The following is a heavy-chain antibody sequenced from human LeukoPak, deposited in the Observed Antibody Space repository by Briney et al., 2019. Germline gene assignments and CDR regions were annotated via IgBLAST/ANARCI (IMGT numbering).Heavy chain of an antibody. CDR3: ARDHLANLASRLFDP. Sequence: SETLSLTCTVSGGSISSSSYYWGWIRQPPGKGLEWIGSIYYSGRTYYNPSLKSRVTISVDTSKNQFSLKLSSVTAADTAVYYCARDHLANLASRLFDPWGQGTLVTVPS. J-gene: IGHJ5*02. D-gene: IGHD3-3*01. V-gene: IGHV4-39*07. CDR2: IYYSGRT. CDR1: GGSISSSSYY.